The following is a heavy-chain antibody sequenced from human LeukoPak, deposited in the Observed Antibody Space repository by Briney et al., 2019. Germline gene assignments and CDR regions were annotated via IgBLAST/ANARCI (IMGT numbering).Heavy chain of an antibody. D-gene: IGHD3-22*01. CDR1: GFTFSSYA. CDR3: AKGVRYYYESSGYWDFEY. Sequence: HPGGSLRLSCAASGFTFSSYAMSWVRQAPGKGLEWVSAISGSGGSTYYADSVKGRFTISRDNSKNTLYLQMNSLRAEDTAVYYCAKGVRYYYESSGYWDFEYWGQGTLVTVSS. CDR2: ISGSGGST. V-gene: IGHV3-23*01. J-gene: IGHJ4*02.